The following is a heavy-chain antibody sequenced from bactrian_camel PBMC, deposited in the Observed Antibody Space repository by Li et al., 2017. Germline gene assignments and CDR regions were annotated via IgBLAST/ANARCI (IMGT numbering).Heavy chain of an antibody. CDR2: IGDGDAT. CDR1: GYSYTTNC. Sequence: QLVESGGGSVQYGGSLRLSCAATGYSYTTNCMAWFRQAPGKEREGVASIGDGDATIYLDSLKGRFTISRDGAKNTVALVMNDLTPDDTATYYCAASRICWNPTFATSRYVFWGQWTQVTVS. CDR3: AASRICWNPTFATSRYVF. V-gene: IGHV3S53*01. J-gene: IGHJ4*01. D-gene: IGHD1*01.